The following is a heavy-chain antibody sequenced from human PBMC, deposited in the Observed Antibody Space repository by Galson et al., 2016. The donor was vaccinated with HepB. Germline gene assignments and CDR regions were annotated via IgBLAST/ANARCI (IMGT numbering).Heavy chain of an antibody. CDR3: ARAYQYTLDY. J-gene: IGHJ4*02. V-gene: IGHV3-7*04. CDR2: INQDGTEK. D-gene: IGHD1-1*01. Sequence: SLRLSCAASGFTFTKAWMNWVRQAPGKGLEWVANINQDGTEKHYLDSVRGRFTISRDNAKSSLFLQMNSLRAEDTAVYFCARAYQYTLDYWGQGTLVTVSS. CDR1: GFTFTKAW.